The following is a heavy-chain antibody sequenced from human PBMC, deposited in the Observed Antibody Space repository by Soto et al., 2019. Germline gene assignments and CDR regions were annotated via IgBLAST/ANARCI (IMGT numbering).Heavy chain of an antibody. CDR3: AKDGDYGDFHFDY. D-gene: IGHD4-17*01. J-gene: IGHJ4*02. CDR1: GFTFDDYT. V-gene: IGHV3-43*01. Sequence: GGSLRLSCAASGFTFDDYTMHWVRQAPGKGLEWVSLISWDGGSTYYAESVKGRFTISRDNSKNSLYLQMNSLRTEDTALYYCAKDGDYGDFHFDYWGQGTLVTVSS. CDR2: ISWDGGST.